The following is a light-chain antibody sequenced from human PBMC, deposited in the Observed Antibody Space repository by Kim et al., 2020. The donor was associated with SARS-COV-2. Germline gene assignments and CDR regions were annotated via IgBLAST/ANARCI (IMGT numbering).Light chain of an antibody. J-gene: IGLJ3*02. Sequence: QSVLTQPASVSGSPGQSITISCTGTSGDVGTYNYVSWYQQLPGTAPKLLIYDVINRPAGISSRFSGSKSANTASLTISGLQGEDEADYYCASYTGSHTLVVFGGGTQLTVL. CDR1: SGDVGTYNY. CDR2: DVI. CDR3: ASYTGSHTLVV. V-gene: IGLV2-14*03.